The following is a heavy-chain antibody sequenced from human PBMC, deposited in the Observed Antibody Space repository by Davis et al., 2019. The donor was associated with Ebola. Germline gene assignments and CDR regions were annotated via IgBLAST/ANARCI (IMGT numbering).Heavy chain of an antibody. CDR2: INAGNGNT. CDR1: GYTFTSYA. D-gene: IGHD6-13*01. J-gene: IGHJ5*02. Sequence: ASVKVSCKASGYTFTSYAMHWVRQAPGQRLEWMGWINAGNGNTKYSQKFQGRVTITRDTSASTAYMELSSLRSEDTAVYYCARDHSSSWHNWFDPWGQGTLVTVSS. CDR3: ARDHSSSWHNWFDP. V-gene: IGHV1-3*01.